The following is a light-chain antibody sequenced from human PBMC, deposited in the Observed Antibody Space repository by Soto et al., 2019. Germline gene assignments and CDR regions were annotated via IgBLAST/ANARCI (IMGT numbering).Light chain of an antibody. Sequence: QSALTQPASVSGSPGQSITISCTGTSSDVGGYNYVSWYQQHPGKAPKLMIYDVSNRPSVVSNRFSGSKSGNTASLTISGLAAEDEADYYCRSYTSSSLDVFGTGTKVTVL. J-gene: IGLJ1*01. V-gene: IGLV2-14*01. CDR1: SSDVGGYNY. CDR3: RSYTSSSLDV. CDR2: DVS.